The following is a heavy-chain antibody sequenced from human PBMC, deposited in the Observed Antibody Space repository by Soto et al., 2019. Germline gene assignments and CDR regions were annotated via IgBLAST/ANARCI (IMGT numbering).Heavy chain of an antibody. CDR3: ARDEGRTTVVTGGYFDY. Sequence: QVQLVQSGAEVKQPGSSVKVSCKASGGTFSSYAISWVRQAPGQGLEWMGGIIPIFGTANYAQKFQGRVTITADESTSTAYMELSSLRSEDTAVYYCARDEGRTTVVTGGYFDYWGQGTLVTVSS. D-gene: IGHD4-17*01. CDR2: IIPIFGTA. V-gene: IGHV1-69*01. CDR1: GGTFSSYA. J-gene: IGHJ4*02.